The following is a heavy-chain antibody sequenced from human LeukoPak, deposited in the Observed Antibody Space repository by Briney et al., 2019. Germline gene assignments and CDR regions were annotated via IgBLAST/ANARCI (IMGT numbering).Heavy chain of an antibody. CDR2: ISYDGSNK. V-gene: IGHV3-30*18. J-gene: IGHJ4*02. CDR1: GFTFSSYG. D-gene: IGHD6-19*01. Sequence: GGSLRLSCAASGFTFSSYGMHWVRQAPGEGLEWVAVISYDGSNKYYADSVKGRFTISRDNSKNTLYLQMNSLRAEDTAVYYCAKDQGKQWLVLDYWGQGTLVTVSS. CDR3: AKDQGKQWLVLDY.